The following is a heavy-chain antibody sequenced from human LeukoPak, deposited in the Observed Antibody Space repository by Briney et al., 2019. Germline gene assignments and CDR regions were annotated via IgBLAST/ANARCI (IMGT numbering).Heavy chain of an antibody. V-gene: IGHV4-39*07. Sequence: KASETLSLTCTVSGGSISSSSYYWGWIRQPPGKGLEWIGSIYYTGSTYYNPSLKSRLTISLDTSKNQFSLKLSSVTAADTAVYYCARRRITMVRGYYYYYMDVWGKGTTVTISS. D-gene: IGHD3-10*01. CDR1: GGSISSSSYY. CDR3: ARRRITMVRGYYYYYMDV. CDR2: IYYTGST. J-gene: IGHJ6*03.